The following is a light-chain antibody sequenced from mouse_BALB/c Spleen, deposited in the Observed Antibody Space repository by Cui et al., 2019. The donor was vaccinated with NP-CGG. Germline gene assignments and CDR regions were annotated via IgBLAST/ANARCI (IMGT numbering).Light chain of an antibody. V-gene: IGLV1*01. J-gene: IGLJ1*01. Sequence: QAVVTQESELTTSPGETVTLTCRSSTGAVTTSNYANWFQEKPDHLFTGLIGGTNNRAPGVPARFSGSLIGDKAALTITGAQTEDEAIYFCALWYSNHWVFGGGTKLTVL. CDR3: ALWYSNHWV. CDR2: GTN. CDR1: TGAVTTSNY.